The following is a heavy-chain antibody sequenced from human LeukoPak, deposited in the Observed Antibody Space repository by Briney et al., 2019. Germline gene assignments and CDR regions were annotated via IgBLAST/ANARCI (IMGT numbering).Heavy chain of an antibody. V-gene: IGHV3-23*01. Sequence: GGSLRLSCAASGFTFSTYVMSWVRQAPGKGLEWVSVISGSDSSTYYADSVKGRFTISRDNSKNTLYLQMNSLRAEDTAVYYGRKVEGENCSSTSCPGVFDIWGQGTMVTVSS. J-gene: IGHJ3*02. CDR1: GFTFSTYV. CDR3: RKVEGENCSSTSCPGVFDI. D-gene: IGHD2-2*01. CDR2: ISGSDSST.